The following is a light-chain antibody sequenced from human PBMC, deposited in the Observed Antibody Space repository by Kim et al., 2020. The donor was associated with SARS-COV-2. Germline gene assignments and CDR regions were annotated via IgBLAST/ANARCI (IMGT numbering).Light chain of an antibody. CDR2: AAS. CDR1: QVISSY. CDR3: QQYYSYPRT. J-gene: IGKJ1*01. Sequence: ASTGDRVTITCRSSQVISSYLAWYQQKPGKAPKLLIYAASTLQSGVPSRFSGSGSGTDFTLTISCLQSEDFATYYCQQYYSYPRTFGQGTKVDIK. V-gene: IGKV1-8*01.